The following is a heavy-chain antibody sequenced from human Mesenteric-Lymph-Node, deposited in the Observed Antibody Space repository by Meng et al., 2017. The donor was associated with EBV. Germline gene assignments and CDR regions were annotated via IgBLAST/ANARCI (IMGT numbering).Heavy chain of an antibody. CDR3: ARAEFSGPSLVY. CDR1: GGSFSGYH. V-gene: IGHV3-23*01. J-gene: IGHJ4*02. Sequence: VQLHQGGAGLLEPSETLSLTCAASGGSFSGYHWSWVRQAPGKGLEWVSTISGSDDNIEYADSVKGRFTISRDNSKNTLYLQLNSLRAEDTAVYYCARAEFSGPSLVYWGQGTLVTVSS. D-gene: IGHD5-12*01. CDR2: ISGSDDNI.